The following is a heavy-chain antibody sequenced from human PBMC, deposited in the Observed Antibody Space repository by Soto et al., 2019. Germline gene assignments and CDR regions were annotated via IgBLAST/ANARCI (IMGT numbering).Heavy chain of an antibody. CDR3: ARDGYGWELLEAFDI. CDR1: GFTFSSYS. V-gene: IGHV3-21*01. D-gene: IGHD1-26*01. J-gene: IGHJ3*02. Sequence: GGSLRLSCAASGFTFSSYSMSWVRQAPGKGLEWVSSISSSSSYIYYAASVKGRFTISRDNAKNSLYLQMNSLRAEDTAVYYCARDGYGWELLEAFDIWGQGTMVTVSS. CDR2: ISSSSSYI.